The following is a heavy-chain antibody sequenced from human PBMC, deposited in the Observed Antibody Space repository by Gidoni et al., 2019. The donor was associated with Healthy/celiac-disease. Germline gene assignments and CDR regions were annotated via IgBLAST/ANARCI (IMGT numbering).Heavy chain of an antibody. CDR2: INAGNGNT. J-gene: IGHJ6*02. V-gene: IGHV1-3*01. Sequence: QVQLVQSGAEVKKPGASVKVSCQASGYTFPSYAMHWVRQAPGQRLEWLGWINAGNGNTKYAQKCQGRVTITRDTSASTAYMELSSLRSEDTAVYYCARVSQLVLWGDYGMDVWGQGTTVTVSS. CDR3: ARVSQLVLWGDYGMDV. D-gene: IGHD6-6*01. CDR1: GYTFPSYA.